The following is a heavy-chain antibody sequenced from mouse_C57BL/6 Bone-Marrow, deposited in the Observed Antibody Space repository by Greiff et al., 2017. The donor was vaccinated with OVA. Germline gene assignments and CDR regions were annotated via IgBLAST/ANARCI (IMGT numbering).Heavy chain of an antibody. J-gene: IGHJ1*03. V-gene: IGHV10-1*01. Sequence: EVQLVESGGGLVQPKGSLKLSCAASGFSFNTYAMNWVRQAPGKGLEWVARIRSKSNNYATYYADSVKDRFTISRDDSESMLYLQMNNLKTEDTAMYDCVRHRSYSNLWYFDVWGTGTTVTVSS. CDR3: VRHRSYSNLWYFDV. CDR1: GFSFNTYA. CDR2: IRSKSNNYAT. D-gene: IGHD2-5*01.